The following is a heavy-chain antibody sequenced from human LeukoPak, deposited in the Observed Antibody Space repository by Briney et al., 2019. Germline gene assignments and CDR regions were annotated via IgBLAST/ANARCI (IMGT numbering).Heavy chain of an antibody. D-gene: IGHD6-13*01. CDR3: ARSAAPGRIAAAGRRPNDY. CDR2: INHSGST. CDR1: GGSFSGYY. Sequence: SETLSLTCAVYGGSFSGYYWSWIRQPPGKGLERIGEINHSGSTNYNPSLKSRVTISVDTSKNQFSLKLSSVTAADTAVYYCARSAAPGRIAAAGRRPNDYWGQGTLVTVSS. J-gene: IGHJ4*02. V-gene: IGHV4-34*01.